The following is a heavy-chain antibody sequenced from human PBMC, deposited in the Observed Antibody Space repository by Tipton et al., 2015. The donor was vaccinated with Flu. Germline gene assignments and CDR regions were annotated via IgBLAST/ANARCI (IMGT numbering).Heavy chain of an antibody. CDR3: ARVGSAAAGTN. D-gene: IGHD6-13*01. J-gene: IGHJ4*02. Sequence: LRLSCAVYGGSFSGYYWSWIRQPPGKELEWIGEINHSGSTNYNPSLKSRVTISVDTSKNQFSLKLSSVTAADTAVYYCARVGSAAAGTNWGQGTLVTVSS. CDR2: INHSGST. V-gene: IGHV4-34*01. CDR1: GGSFSGYY.